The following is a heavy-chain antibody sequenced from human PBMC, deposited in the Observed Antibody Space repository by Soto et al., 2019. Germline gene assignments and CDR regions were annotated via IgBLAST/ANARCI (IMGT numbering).Heavy chain of an antibody. J-gene: IGHJ6*02. D-gene: IGHD3-10*01. CDR1: GYSFTSYW. CDR3: ARHRYGSGSYYHYYYYGMDV. Sequence: PGESLKISCKGSGYSFTSYWISWVRQMPGKGLEWMGRIDPSDSYTNYSPSFQGHVTISADKSISTAYLQWSSLKASDTAMYYWARHRYGSGSYYHYYYYGMDVWGQGTTVTVSS. CDR2: IDPSDSYT. V-gene: IGHV5-10-1*01.